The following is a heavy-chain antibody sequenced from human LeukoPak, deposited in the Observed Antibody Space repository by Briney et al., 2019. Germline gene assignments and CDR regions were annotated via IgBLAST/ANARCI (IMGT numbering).Heavy chain of an antibody. CDR3: ARMYTWSMDV. V-gene: IGHV4-59*08. CDR1: GGSISSYY. Sequence: PSETLSLTCTVSGGSISSYYWIWIRQPPGRGLEWIGYIYYSGSTNYNPSLKSRVTISVDTSKNQFSLKLSSVTAADTAVYYCARMYTWSMDVWDQGTTVTVSS. CDR2: IYYSGST. D-gene: IGHD1-20*01. J-gene: IGHJ6*02.